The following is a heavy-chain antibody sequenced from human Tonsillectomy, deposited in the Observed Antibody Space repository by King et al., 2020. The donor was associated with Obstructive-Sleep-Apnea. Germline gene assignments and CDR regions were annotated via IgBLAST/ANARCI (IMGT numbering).Heavy chain of an antibody. V-gene: IGHV3-23*01. J-gene: IGHJ3*02. CDR2: IRHSDDIT. CDR3: AKDSYGDLPDVFDI. CDR1: GFTFINYA. Sequence: VQLQESGGGLVQPGGSLRLSCTASGFTFINYAMSWVRQAPGKGLEWVSAIRHSDDITDYADSVKGRFTISRDNSKNTLYLQMNSLRAEDTAIYYCAKDSYGDLPDVFDIWGQGTMVIVSS. D-gene: IGHD4-17*01.